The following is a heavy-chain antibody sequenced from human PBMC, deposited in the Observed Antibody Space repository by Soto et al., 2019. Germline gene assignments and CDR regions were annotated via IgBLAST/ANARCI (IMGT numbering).Heavy chain of an antibody. V-gene: IGHV4-30-4*01. D-gene: IGHD3-10*01. J-gene: IGHJ5*02. CDR2: IYYSGST. CDR3: ARAGVAEYGSGSYYGPWFDP. Sequence: SETLSLTCTVSGGSISSGDYYWSWIRQPPGKGLEWIGYIYYSGSTYYNPSLKSRVTISVDTSKNQFSLKLSSVTAADTAVYYCARAGVAEYGSGSYYGPWFDPWGQGTLVTVSS. CDR1: GGSISSGDYY.